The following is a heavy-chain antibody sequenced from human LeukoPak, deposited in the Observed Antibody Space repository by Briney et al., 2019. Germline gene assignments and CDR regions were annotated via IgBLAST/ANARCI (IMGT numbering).Heavy chain of an antibody. CDR2: IYHSGSA. D-gene: IGHD5-12*01. CDR1: GDSISSGGYS. CDR3: ARGRRYSGYDNFDY. V-gene: IGHV4-30-2*01. Sequence: SETLSLTCVVSGDSISSGGYSWSWIRQPPGRGLEWIGYIYHSGSAYYNPSLKSRVTMSVDKFKNHFSLKLTSVTAADTAVYYRARGRRYSGYDNFDYWGQGTLVTVSS. J-gene: IGHJ4*02.